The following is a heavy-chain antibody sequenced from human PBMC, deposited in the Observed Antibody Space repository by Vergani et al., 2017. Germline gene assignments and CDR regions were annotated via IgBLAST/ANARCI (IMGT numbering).Heavy chain of an antibody. CDR2: INHSGST. CDR3: ARAIAVAAPVGVGPNWFDP. Sequence: QVQLQQWGAGLLKPSETLSLTCAVYGGSFSGYYWSWIRQPPGKGLEWIGEINHSGSTNYNPSLKRRVTISVDTSKNQFSLKLSSVTAADTAVYYCARAIAVAAPVGVGPNWFDPWGQGTLVTVSS. V-gene: IGHV4-34*01. CDR1: GGSFSGYY. J-gene: IGHJ5*02. D-gene: IGHD6-19*01.